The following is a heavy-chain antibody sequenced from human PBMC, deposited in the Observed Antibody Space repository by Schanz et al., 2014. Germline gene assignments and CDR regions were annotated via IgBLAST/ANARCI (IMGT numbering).Heavy chain of an antibody. D-gene: IGHD1-26*01. CDR1: GFNFNNFA. Sequence: EVQLVESGGGLVQPGGSLRLSCAASGFNFNNFAMTWVRQAPGKGLEWVSYVSRSTPDIYYADSVKGRFTMSRDNAKNSVFLQMNSLRAEDTAVYYCARDHTTESYYSAGPPIDYWGQGTLLTVSS. J-gene: IGHJ4*02. CDR3: ARDHTTESYYSAGPPIDY. V-gene: IGHV3-48*01. CDR2: VSRSTPDI.